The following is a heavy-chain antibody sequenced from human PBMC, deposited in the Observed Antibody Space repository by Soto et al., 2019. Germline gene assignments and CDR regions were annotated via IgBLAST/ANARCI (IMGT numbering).Heavy chain of an antibody. D-gene: IGHD3-10*01. CDR1: GGSFSGYY. CDR3: ARGSGRYYYGSGSSLPLFDY. V-gene: IGHV4-34*01. CDR2: INHSGST. Sequence: SETLSLTCAVYGGSFSGYYWSWIRQPPGKGLEWIGEINHSGSTNYNPSLKSRVTISVDTSKNQFSLKLSSVTAADTAVYYCARGSGRYYYGSGSSLPLFDYWGQGTLVTVSS. J-gene: IGHJ4*02.